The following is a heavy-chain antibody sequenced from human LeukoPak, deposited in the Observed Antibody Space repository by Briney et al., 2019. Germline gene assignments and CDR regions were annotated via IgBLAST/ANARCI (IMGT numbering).Heavy chain of an antibody. CDR1: GFTFSSYS. J-gene: IGHJ4*02. Sequence: GGSLRLSCAASGFTFSSYSMNWVRQAPGKGLEWLSYISSSSSTIYYADSVKGRFSISRDNAKNSLYLQMNSLRAEDTAVYYCARVIGSYGDSAYWGQGTLVTVSS. D-gene: IGHD4-17*01. CDR2: ISSSSSTI. CDR3: ARVIGSYGDSAY. V-gene: IGHV3-48*04.